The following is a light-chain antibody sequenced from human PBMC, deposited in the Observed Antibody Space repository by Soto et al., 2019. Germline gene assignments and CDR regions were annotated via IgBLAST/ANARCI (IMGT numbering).Light chain of an antibody. V-gene: IGLV2-14*01. CDR2: EVS. CDR1: SSDVGGYNY. J-gene: IGLJ1*01. CDR3: NSYTSKSTGV. Sequence: QSVLTQPASVSGSPGQSITISCTGTSSDVGGYNYVSWYQQHPGKAPKLIIYEVSNRPSGVSNRFSGSKSGNTASLTISGLQAEDEADYYCNSYTSKSTGVFGPGTKVTVL.